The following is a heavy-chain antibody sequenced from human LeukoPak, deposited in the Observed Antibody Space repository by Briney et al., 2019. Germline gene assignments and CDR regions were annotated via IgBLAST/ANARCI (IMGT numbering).Heavy chain of an antibody. V-gene: IGHV3-48*03. CDR2: ISSSGTTI. CDR1: GFTLSSYE. CDR3: AGLDY. J-gene: IGHJ4*02. Sequence: PGGALRLSCAASGFTLSSYEMNWVRQAPGKGLEWVSYISSSGTTIYYPDSVKGRFTVSRDNAKNSLYLQMNSLGAEDTAVYYCAGLDYWGQGTLVTVSS.